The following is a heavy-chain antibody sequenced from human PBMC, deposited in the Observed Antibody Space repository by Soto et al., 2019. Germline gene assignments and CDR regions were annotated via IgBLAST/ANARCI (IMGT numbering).Heavy chain of an antibody. CDR1: GFTFSSYA. J-gene: IGHJ4*02. V-gene: IGHV3-23*01. CDR2: ISGSGGST. Sequence: GGSLRLSCAASGFTFSSYAMSWVRQAPGKGLEWVSAISGSGGSTYYADSAKGRFTISRDNSKNTLYLQMNSLRAEDTAVYYCAKGLRRYSSGGYDDYWGQGTLVTVSS. CDR3: AKGLRRYSSGGYDDY. D-gene: IGHD6-19*01.